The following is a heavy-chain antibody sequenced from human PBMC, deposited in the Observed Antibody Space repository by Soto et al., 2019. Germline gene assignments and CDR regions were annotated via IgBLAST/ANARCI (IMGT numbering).Heavy chain of an antibody. CDR1: GGPIIIGDSY. Sequence: SGTLSLTCTVPGGPIIIGDSYWNWIRQHPEKGLEWMGYINYGGTTNYNPALKSRILISIDTSKNQFSLRLTSVTAADTAVYYCARDAPGAAPYWGQGTLVTVSS. V-gene: IGHV4-31*03. CDR2: INYGGTT. CDR3: ARDAPGAAPY. J-gene: IGHJ4*02. D-gene: IGHD6-13*01.